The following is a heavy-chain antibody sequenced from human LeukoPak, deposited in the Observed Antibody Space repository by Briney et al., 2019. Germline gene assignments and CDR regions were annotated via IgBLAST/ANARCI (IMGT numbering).Heavy chain of an antibody. CDR1: GFTVSGNY. V-gene: IGHV3-53*01. J-gene: IGHJ4*02. CDR3: ARRAGGYSHPYDY. CDR2: IYSGGTT. D-gene: IGHD4-23*01. Sequence: QPGGSLRLSCAVSGFTVSGNYMSWVRQAPGKGLEWVSLIYSGGTTYYADSVKGRFTISRDNSKNTLYLQMNSPRAEDTAVYYCARRAGGYSHPYDYWGQGTLVTVSS.